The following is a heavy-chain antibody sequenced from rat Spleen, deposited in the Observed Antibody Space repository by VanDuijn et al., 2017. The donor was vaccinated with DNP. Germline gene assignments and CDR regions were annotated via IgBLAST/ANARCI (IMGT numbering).Heavy chain of an antibody. Sequence: EVQLVESGGGPVQPGRSLKISCIASGFIFSNYWMTWIRQAPGKGLEWVASITNTGDSTYYSDSVKGRFSISRDNAKSTLYLQVNSLRSEDTATYYCATSESAGFVYWGQGTLVTVSS. CDR1: GFIFSNYW. V-gene: IGHV5-31*01. J-gene: IGHJ3*01. CDR2: ITNTGDST. CDR3: ATSESAGFVY. D-gene: IGHD3-7*01.